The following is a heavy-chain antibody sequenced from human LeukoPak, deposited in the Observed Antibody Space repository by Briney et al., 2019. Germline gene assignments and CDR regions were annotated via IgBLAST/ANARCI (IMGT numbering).Heavy chain of an antibody. J-gene: IGHJ4*01. D-gene: IGHD4-17*01. V-gene: IGHV1-2*02. CDR2: INPKSGGT. CDR3: ASLYGDYVASDY. CDR1: GYSFTVYY. Sequence: ASVKVSCKASGYSFTVYYMHWVRQAPGQGLEWMGWINPKSGGTNYAQKFLGRVTMTSDTSINTAYMELSRLRSDDTAVYYCASLYGDYVASDYWGHGTLVTVSS.